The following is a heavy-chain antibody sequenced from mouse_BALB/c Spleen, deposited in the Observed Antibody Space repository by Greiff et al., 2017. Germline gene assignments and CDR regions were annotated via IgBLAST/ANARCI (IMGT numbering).Heavy chain of an antibody. Sequence: EVKLQESGGGLVQPGGSLKLSCAASGFTFSSYTMSWVRQTPEKRLEWVAYISNGGGSTYYPDTVKGRFTISRDNAKNTLYLQMSSLKSEDTAMYYCARHLITTDYFDYWGQGTTLTVSS. CDR1: GFTFSSYT. J-gene: IGHJ2*01. CDR3: ARHLITTDYFDY. V-gene: IGHV5-12-2*01. CDR2: ISNGGGST. D-gene: IGHD1-1*01.